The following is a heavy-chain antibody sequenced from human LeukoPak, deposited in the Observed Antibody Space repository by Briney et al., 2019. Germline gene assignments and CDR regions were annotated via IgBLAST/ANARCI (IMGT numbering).Heavy chain of an antibody. J-gene: IGHJ6*02. CDR3: ARDLDIVVVPADQYYYYYYGMDV. V-gene: IGHV1-2*02. Sequence: ASVKVSCKASGYTFTGCYMHWVRQAPGQGLEWMGWINPNSGGTNYAQKFQGRVTMTRDTSISTAYMELSRLRSDDTAVYYCARDLDIVVVPADQYYYYYYGMDVWGQGTTVTVSS. CDR1: GYTFTGCY. D-gene: IGHD2-2*03. CDR2: INPNSGGT.